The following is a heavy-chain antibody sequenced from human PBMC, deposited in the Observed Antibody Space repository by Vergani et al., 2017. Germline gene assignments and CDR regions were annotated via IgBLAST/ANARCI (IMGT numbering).Heavy chain of an antibody. CDR2: IYYSGST. CDR1: GGSISSYY. J-gene: IGHJ3*02. D-gene: IGHD4-17*01. V-gene: IGHV4-59*01. CDR3: AGVRRDYGDSHAVDI. Sequence: QVQLQESGPGLVKPSETLSLTCTVSGGSISSYYWSWIRQPPGKGLEWIGYIYYSGSTNYNPSLKSRVTISVDTSKNQFSLKLSSVTAADTAVYYCAGVRRDYGDSHAVDIWGQGTMVTVSS.